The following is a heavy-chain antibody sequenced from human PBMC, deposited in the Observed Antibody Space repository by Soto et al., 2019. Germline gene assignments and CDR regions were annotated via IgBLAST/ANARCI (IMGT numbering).Heavy chain of an antibody. D-gene: IGHD4-17*01. J-gene: IGHJ2*01. Sequence: EVQLVESGGGLVQPGGSLRLSCAASGFTFSSYSMNWVRQAPGKGLEWVSYISSSSSTIYYADSVKGRFTISRDNAKNSLYLQRNSLRAEDTAVYYCARPTSSYGDRNWYFDLWGRGTLVTVSS. V-gene: IGHV3-48*01. CDR1: GFTFSSYS. CDR2: ISSSSSTI. CDR3: ARPTSSYGDRNWYFDL.